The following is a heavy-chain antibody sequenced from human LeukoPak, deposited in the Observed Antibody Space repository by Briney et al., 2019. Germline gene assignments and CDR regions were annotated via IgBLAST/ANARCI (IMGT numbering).Heavy chain of an antibody. CDR1: GFIFSNYD. D-gene: IGHD2-21*01. CDR2: ISIDGSLK. CDR3: ARDAKIGSEDYFDS. V-gene: IGHV3-30*03. Sequence: GGSLRLSCLASGFIFSNYDMHWVRQAPGKGLEWVAVISIDGSLKFYADSVKGRFTISRDNSKNTVYLQMISLRGEDTAVYYCARDAKIGSEDYFDSWGQGTLVTVSS. J-gene: IGHJ4*02.